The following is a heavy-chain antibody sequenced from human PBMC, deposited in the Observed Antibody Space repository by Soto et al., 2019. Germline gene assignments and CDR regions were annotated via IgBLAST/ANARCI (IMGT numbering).Heavy chain of an antibody. Sequence: SVKVSCKASGGTFSSYAISWVRQAPGQGLEWMGGIIPIFGIANYAQKFQGRVTITADESTSTAYMELSSLRSEDTAVYYCARAGIAVAGTLDYFDYWGQGTLVTVSS. CDR1: GGTFSSYA. CDR2: IIPIFGIA. D-gene: IGHD6-19*01. CDR3: ARAGIAVAGTLDYFDY. J-gene: IGHJ4*02. V-gene: IGHV1-69*13.